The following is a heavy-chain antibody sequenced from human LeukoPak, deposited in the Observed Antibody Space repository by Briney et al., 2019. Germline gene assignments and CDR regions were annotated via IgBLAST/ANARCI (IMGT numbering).Heavy chain of an antibody. CDR1: GFTFSSYA. J-gene: IGHJ4*02. CDR3: ARGGLAVVTDY. Sequence: PGGSLRLSCAASGFTFSSYAMSWVRQAPGKWREWVSAISGSGAKTSYSDSVKGRFTISRDNSKNTLYLQMNSQRVEDTAVYFCARGGLAVVTDYWGQGTLVAVSS. D-gene: IGHD3-10*01. V-gene: IGHV3-23*01. CDR2: ISGSGAKT.